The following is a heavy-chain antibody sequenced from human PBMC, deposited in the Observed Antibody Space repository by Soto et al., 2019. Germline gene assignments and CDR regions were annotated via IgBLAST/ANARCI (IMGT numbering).Heavy chain of an antibody. CDR2: IIPIFGTA. V-gene: IGHV1-69*01. CDR3: AREGQHRDYYYGMDV. CDR1: GGTFSSYA. Sequence: QVQLVQSGAEVKKPGSSVKVSCKASGGTFSSYAISWVRQAPGQGLEWMGGIIPIFGTANYAQKFQGRVTMTTDEYTSTAYLELSSRRSEDTAVYYCAREGQHRDYYYGMDVWGQGTTVTVSS. J-gene: IGHJ6*02. D-gene: IGHD6-13*01.